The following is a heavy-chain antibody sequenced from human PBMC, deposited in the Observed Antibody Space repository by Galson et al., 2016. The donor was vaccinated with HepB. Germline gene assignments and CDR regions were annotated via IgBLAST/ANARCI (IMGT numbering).Heavy chain of an antibody. CDR2: ISWDSTA. CDR3: ARAMGDAAMGTYYFDS. V-gene: IGHV3-43*01. D-gene: IGHD5-18*01. CDR1: GFTFYDYT. J-gene: IGHJ4*02. Sequence: SLRLSCAASGFTFYDYTMHWVRQRPGEGLQWVSLISWDSTALYADSVEGRFTLSRDNSKNSLLLQMNSLNIEDSALYYCARAMGDAAMGTYYFDSWGQGTLVTVSS.